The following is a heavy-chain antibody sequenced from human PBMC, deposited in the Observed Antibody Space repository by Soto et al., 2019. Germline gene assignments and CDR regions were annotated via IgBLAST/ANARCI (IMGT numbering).Heavy chain of an antibody. V-gene: IGHV4-59*01. CDR1: GGSISSYY. CDR2: IYYSGST. J-gene: IGHJ4*02. D-gene: IGHD6-13*01. Sequence: SETLSLTCTVSGGSISSYYWSWIRQPPGKGLEWIGYIYYSGSTNYNPSLKSRVTISVDTSKNQFSLKLGSVTAADTAVYYCARVPAAGPFDYWGQGTLVTVSS. CDR3: ARVPAAGPFDY.